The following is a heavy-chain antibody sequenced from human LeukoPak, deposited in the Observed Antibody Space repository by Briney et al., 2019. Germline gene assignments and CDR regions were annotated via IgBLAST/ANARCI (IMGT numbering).Heavy chain of an antibody. Sequence: GESLKISCKGSGYSFTNYWIGWVRQMPGKGLEWMGIIYPGDSDTRYSPSLQGQVTISADKSINTAYLQWSSLKASDTAMYYCARSPISYYYDSSGGHDAFDVWGQGTLVTVSS. D-gene: IGHD3-22*01. CDR1: GYSFTNYW. V-gene: IGHV5-51*01. CDR3: ARSPISYYYDSSGGHDAFDV. J-gene: IGHJ3*01. CDR2: IYPGDSDT.